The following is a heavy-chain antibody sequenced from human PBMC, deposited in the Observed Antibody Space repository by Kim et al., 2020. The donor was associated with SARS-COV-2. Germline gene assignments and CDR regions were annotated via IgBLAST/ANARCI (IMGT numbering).Heavy chain of an antibody. V-gene: IGHV4-61*05. CDR3: ARLWGLFHAFDI. D-gene: IGHD3-10*01. J-gene: IGHJ3*02. Sequence: YNPTLKSRVTISVDKSKNPCSLKLSSVTAADTAVYYCARLWGLFHAFDIWGQGTMVTVSS.